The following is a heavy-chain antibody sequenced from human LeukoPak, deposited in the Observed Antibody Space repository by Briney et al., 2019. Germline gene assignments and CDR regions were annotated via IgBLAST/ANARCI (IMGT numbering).Heavy chain of an antibody. CDR2: ISSSGSTI. V-gene: IGHV3-48*03. CDR3: AREGYGDYPGSFDY. D-gene: IGHD4-17*01. Sequence: PGGSLRLSCAASGFTFSSYEMNWVRQAPGKGLEWVSYISSSGSTIYYADSVKGRFTISRDNAKNSLYLQMNSLRAEDTAVYYCAREGYGDYPGSFDYWGQGTLVTVSS. CDR1: GFTFSSYE. J-gene: IGHJ4*02.